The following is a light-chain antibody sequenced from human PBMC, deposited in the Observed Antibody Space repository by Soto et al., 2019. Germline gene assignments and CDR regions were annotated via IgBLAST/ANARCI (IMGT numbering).Light chain of an antibody. V-gene: IGKV1-5*01. CDR2: HAS. J-gene: IGKJ1*01. CDR3: QHYNSYGT. CDR1: QSIDRW. Sequence: IQLTQSPCARPASAGDRVTSACRASQSIDRWWAWYQQRPGTAPKILIYHASSSETGVPSRFSGSGSGTEFTLTISSLQPDDFATYYCQHYNSYGTFGQGTKVDIK.